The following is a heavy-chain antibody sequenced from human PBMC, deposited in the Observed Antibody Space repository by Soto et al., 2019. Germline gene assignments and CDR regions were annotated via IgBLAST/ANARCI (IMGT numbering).Heavy chain of an antibody. CDR1: GFTVSSNY. CDR3: ARVRVSSGPGYYYYYMDV. D-gene: IGHD6-6*01. Sequence: GGSLRLSCAASGFTVSSNYMSWVRQAPGKGLEWVSVIYSGGSTYYADSVKGRFTISRHNSKNTLYLQMNSLRAEDTAVYYCARVRVSSGPGYYYYYMDVWGKGTTITVSS. J-gene: IGHJ6*03. CDR2: IYSGGST. V-gene: IGHV3-53*04.